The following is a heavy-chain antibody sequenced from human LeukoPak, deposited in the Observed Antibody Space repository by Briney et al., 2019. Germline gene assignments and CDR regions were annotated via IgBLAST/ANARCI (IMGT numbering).Heavy chain of an antibody. D-gene: IGHD6-13*01. V-gene: IGHV4-34*01. J-gene: IGHJ4*02. CDR2: INHSGSP. CDR3: ARGMSAAGLRYFDY. Sequence: SVTLSLTCAVYGGSFSGYYWSWIRQPPGKGLEWIGEINHSGSPNYNPSLKSRVTISVDTSTTQFSLKLSSVTAADTAVYYCARGMSAAGLRYFDYWGQGTLVTVSS. CDR1: GGSFSGYY.